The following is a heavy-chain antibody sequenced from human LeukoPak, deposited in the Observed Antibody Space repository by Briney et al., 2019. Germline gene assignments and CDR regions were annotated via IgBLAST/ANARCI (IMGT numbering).Heavy chain of an antibody. CDR2: IYYSGST. D-gene: IGHD6-19*01. V-gene: IGHV4-59*01. J-gene: IGHJ4*02. CDR3: ARESHVLYSSGWHRFVDY. CDR1: GGSISSYY. Sequence: SETLSLTCTVSGGSISSYYWSWIRQPPGKGLEWIGYIYYSGSTNYNPSLKSRVTISVDTSKNQFSLKLSSVTAADTAVYYCARESHVLYSSGWHRFVDYWGQGALVTVSS.